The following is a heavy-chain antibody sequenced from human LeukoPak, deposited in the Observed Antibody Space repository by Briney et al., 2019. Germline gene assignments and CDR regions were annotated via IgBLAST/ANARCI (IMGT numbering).Heavy chain of an antibody. CDR3: AASYSSSGSWFDP. CDR1: GYSFTSYW. V-gene: IGHV5-51*01. CDR2: IYPGDSDT. D-gene: IGHD6-13*01. J-gene: IGHJ5*02. Sequence: GESLKISCKGSGYSFTSYWIGWVRQMPEKGLEWMGIIYPGDSDTRYSPSFQGQVTISADKSISTAYLQWSSLKASDTAMYYCAASYSSSGSWFDPWGQGTLVTVSS.